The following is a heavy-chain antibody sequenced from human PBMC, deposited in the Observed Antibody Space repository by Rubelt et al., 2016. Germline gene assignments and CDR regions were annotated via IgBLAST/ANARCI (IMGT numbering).Heavy chain of an antibody. CDR3: ARCNDRGYTTDVQMLWGKGKNGFDI. J-gene: IGHJ3*02. V-gene: IGHV4-4*02. Sequence: SLTCAVSGGSINDNNWWSWVRQPPGKGLEWIGEISHSGSTSYNPSLQSRVTISMDKSMHHFSLRLSSVTAADTAVYYCARCNDRGYTTDVQMLWGKGKNGFDIWGQGTMVTVSS. D-gene: IGHD3-16*01. CDR2: ISHSGST. CDR1: GGSINDNNW.